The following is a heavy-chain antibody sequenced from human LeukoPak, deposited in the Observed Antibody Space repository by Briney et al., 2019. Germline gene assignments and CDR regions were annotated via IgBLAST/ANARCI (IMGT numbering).Heavy chain of an antibody. CDR3: AKVSYCSSTSCYGMDV. Sequence: GRSLRLSCAASGFTFSSYGMHWVRQAPGKGLEWVAVISYDGSNKYYADSVKGRFTISRDNSKNTLYLQTNSLRAEDTAVYYCAKVSYCSSTSCYGMDVWAKGPRSPSPQ. V-gene: IGHV3-30*18. CDR2: ISYDGSNK. CDR1: GFTFSSYG. J-gene: IGHJ6*04. D-gene: IGHD2-2*01.